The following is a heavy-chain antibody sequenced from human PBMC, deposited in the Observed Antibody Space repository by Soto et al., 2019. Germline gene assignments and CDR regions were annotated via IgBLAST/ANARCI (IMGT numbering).Heavy chain of an antibody. CDR3: AREGNLRYYDILTGREPRYYFGY. Sequence: WASVKVSCKASGYTFTSYGISWVRQAPGQGLEWMGWISAYNGNTNYAQKLQGRVTMTTDTSTSTAYMELRSLRSDDTAVYYCAREGNLRYYDILTGREPRYYFGYWGQGTLVTVSS. CDR1: GYTFTSYG. J-gene: IGHJ4*02. V-gene: IGHV1-18*01. D-gene: IGHD3-9*01. CDR2: ISAYNGNT.